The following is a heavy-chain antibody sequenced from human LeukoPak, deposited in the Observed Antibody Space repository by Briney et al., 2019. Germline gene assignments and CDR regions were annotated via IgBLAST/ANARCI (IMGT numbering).Heavy chain of an antibody. V-gene: IGHV1-8*01. Sequence: ASVKVSCKASGYTFTSCDINWVRQATGQGLEWMGWMNPNSGNTGYALKFQGRVTMTRNTSISTAYMELSSLRSEDTAVYYCARGPPLLRRSRRGFENWGQGTLVTVSS. CDR2: MNPNSGNT. D-gene: IGHD1-14*01. CDR3: ARGPPLLRRSRRGFEN. CDR1: GYTFTSCD. J-gene: IGHJ4*02.